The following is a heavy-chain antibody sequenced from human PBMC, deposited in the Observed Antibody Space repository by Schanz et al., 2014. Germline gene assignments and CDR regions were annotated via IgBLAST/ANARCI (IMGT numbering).Heavy chain of an antibody. CDR2: ISSSSGTI. CDR1: GFTFSNYG. Sequence: EVQLLESGGGPVQPGGSLRLSCEASGFTFSNYGMNWVRQAPEKGLEWVSYISSSSGTIYYADSVKGRFTISRDNAKNLLYLQMNGLRAEDTAVYYCAGGEYQLLYGNWGQGTLVTVSS. V-gene: IGHV3-48*01. CDR3: AGGEYQLLYGN. D-gene: IGHD2-2*02. J-gene: IGHJ4*02.